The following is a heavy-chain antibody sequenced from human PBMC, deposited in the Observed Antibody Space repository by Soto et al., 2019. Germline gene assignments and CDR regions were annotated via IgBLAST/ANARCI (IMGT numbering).Heavy chain of an antibody. Sequence: GESLKISCEGSGYSFTNYWIGWVRQMPGKGLEWMGIIYPGDSETRYSPSFQGQVTISADKSISTAYLQWSSLKASDTAMYYSARPYYYDSSVYYYDYGGQGTLVTVSS. D-gene: IGHD3-22*01. CDR1: GYSFTNYW. V-gene: IGHV5-51*01. CDR2: IYPGDSET. CDR3: ARPYYYDSSVYYYDY. J-gene: IGHJ4*02.